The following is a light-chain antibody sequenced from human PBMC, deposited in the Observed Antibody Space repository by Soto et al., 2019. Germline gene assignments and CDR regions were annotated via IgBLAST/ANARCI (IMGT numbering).Light chain of an antibody. CDR2: SAF. CDR3: QQYIKGYT. V-gene: IGKV3-15*01. J-gene: IGKJ2*01. CDR1: KSVTTS. Sequence: VLPQSPPTLSVFPGERATLSCRASKSVTTSVAWYQQKPGQPPRLLIYSAFTRASGIPPRFSGGGSGTDFTLTISSLESEDFAVYYCQQYIKGYTFGQGTKLEIK.